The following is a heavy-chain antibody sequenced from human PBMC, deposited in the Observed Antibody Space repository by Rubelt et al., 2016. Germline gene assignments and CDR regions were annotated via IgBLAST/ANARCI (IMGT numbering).Heavy chain of an antibody. Sequence: GLEWMGGIIPIFGTANYAQKFQGRVTITADESTSTAYMELSSLRSEDTAVYYCALRYYDIPYYYGMDVWGQGTTVTVSS. V-gene: IGHV1-69*01. J-gene: IGHJ6*02. D-gene: IGHD3-9*01. CDR2: IIPIFGTA. CDR3: ALRYYDIPYYYGMDV.